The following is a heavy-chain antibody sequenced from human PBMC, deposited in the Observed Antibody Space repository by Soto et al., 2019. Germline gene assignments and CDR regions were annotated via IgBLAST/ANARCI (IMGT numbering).Heavy chain of an antibody. V-gene: IGHV3-23*01. CDR3: ARGKFPPGIALADPQTDALDI. CDR1: GFTFTTYA. D-gene: IGHD6-19*01. J-gene: IGHJ3*02. Sequence: PGGCLRLSCAASGFTFTTYAMSWVRQAPGKGLEWVSGISGAGGTTYYADSVKGRFTISRDNSKTTLYLQMNSLRADDTAVYYCARGKFPPGIALADPQTDALDIWGQGTMVTVSS. CDR2: ISGAGGTT.